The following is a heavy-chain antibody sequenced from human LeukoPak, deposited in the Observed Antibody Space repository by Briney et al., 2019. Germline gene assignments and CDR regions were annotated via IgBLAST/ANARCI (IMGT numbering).Heavy chain of an antibody. J-gene: IGHJ4*02. CDR1: GGSFSGYY. CDR3: ASGRRADY. CDR2: INHSGST. V-gene: IGHV4-34*01. Sequence: SETLSLTCAVYGGSFSGYYWSWIRQPPGKGLEWIGEINHSGSTNYNPSLKSRVTISVDTSKNQFSLKLSSVTAADTAVYYCASGRRADYWGQGILVAVSS.